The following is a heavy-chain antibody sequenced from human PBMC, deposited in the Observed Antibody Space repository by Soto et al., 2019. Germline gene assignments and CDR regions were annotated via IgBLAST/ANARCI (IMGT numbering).Heavy chain of an antibody. V-gene: IGHV1-8*01. CDR1: GYTFTSYD. CDR2: MNPNSGNT. Sequence: QVQLVQSGAEVKKPGASVKVSCKASGYTFTSYDINWVRQATGQGLEWMGWMNPNSGNTAYAQKFQGRVTMTRHTAISTASIELSSLSAEDTAAYYCARGRARVFDPWGEGPQVTVSS. J-gene: IGHJ5*02. CDR3: ARGRARVFDP.